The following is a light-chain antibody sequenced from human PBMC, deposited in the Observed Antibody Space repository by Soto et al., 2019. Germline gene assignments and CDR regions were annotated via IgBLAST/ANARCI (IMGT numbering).Light chain of an antibody. CDR2: DTS. J-gene: IGKJ5*01. CDR3: QQRGNWPLT. CDR1: RSVDCL. Sequence: ETVLTQSPATLSLSPGERATLSCRASRSVDCLLAWYQQKPGQAPRLLVYDTSKRATGIPGSFSGSGSGTDFILTISSLEPEDFALYYCQQRGNWPLTFGGGTRLDFK. V-gene: IGKV3-11*01.